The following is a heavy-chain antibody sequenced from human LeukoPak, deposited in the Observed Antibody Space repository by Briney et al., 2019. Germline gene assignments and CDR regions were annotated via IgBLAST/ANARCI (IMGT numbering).Heavy chain of an antibody. V-gene: IGHV3-21*01. Sequence: GGSLRLSCAASGFTFSSYGMNWVRQAPGKGLEWVSSISSSSSYIYYADSVKGRFTISRDNAKNSLYLQMNSLRAEDTAVYYCARDGGYCSSTSCYGPFDYWGQGTLVTVSS. D-gene: IGHD2-2*01. CDR1: GFTFSSYG. CDR2: ISSSSSYI. J-gene: IGHJ4*02. CDR3: ARDGGYCSSTSCYGPFDY.